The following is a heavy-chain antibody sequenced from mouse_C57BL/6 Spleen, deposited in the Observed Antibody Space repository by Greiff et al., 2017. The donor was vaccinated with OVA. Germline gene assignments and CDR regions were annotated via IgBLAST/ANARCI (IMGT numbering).Heavy chain of an antibody. J-gene: IGHJ2*01. Sequence: VQLQQSGAELVRPGTSVKVSCKASGYAFTNYLIEWVKQRPGQGLEWIGVINPGSGGTNYNEKFKGKATLTADKSSSTAYMQLSSLTSEDSAVYFCELTTGDYWGQGTTLTVSS. CDR3: ELTTGDY. V-gene: IGHV1-54*01. CDR1: GYAFTNYL. CDR2: INPGSGGT. D-gene: IGHD1-1*01.